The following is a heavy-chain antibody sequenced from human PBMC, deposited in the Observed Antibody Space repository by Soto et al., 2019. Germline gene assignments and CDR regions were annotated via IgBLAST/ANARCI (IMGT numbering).Heavy chain of an antibody. V-gene: IGHV3-23*01. CDR1: GFTFSSYS. CDR3: AKKVNSGPGSQYFDY. CDR2: FRTSGDGGTT. D-gene: IGHD3-10*01. J-gene: IGHJ4*02. Sequence: GGSLRLSCAASGFTFSSYSMSWVRQAPGKGLEWVSGFRTSGDGGTTYYADSVKGRFTISRDDSKNMLFLQMNSLRAEDTAIYYCAKKVNSGPGSQYFDYWGQGTLVTVSS.